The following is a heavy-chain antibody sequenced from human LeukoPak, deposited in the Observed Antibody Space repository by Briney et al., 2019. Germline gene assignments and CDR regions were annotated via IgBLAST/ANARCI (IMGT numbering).Heavy chain of an antibody. D-gene: IGHD3-10*01. Sequence: SVKVSCKASGGTFSSYAISWVRQAPGRGLEWMGGIIPIFGTANYAQKFQGRVTITTDESTSTAYMELSSLRSEDTAVYYCASGGTYYSGSGSYRFFDYWGQGTLVTVSS. CDR3: ASGGTYYSGSGSYRFFDY. V-gene: IGHV1-69*05. CDR2: IIPIFGTA. J-gene: IGHJ4*02. CDR1: GGTFSSYA.